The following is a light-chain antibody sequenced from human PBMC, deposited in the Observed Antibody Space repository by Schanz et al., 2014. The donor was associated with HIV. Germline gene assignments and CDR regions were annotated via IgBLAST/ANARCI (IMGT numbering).Light chain of an antibody. J-gene: IGLJ3*02. CDR2: ANS. V-gene: IGLV1-40*01. Sequence: QSVLTQPPSVSGAPGQRVTISCTGSSSNIGSVYDVHWYQQLPGTAPKHLIFANSDRPSGVPDRFSGSKSGTSASLAISGLRSGDEAGYYCAGWDDSLNVWVFGGGTKVTVL. CDR1: SSNIGSVYD. CDR3: AGWDDSLNVWV.